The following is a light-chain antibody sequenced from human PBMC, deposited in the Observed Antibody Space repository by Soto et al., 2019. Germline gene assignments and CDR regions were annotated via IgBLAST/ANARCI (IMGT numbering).Light chain of an antibody. Sequence: QSALTQPASVSGSPGQSITISCTGTSSYVGGYNYVSWYQHHPGKAPKLKIYDVNNRPSGVSNRFSGSKSGNTASLTISGLQAEDEADYYCSSYTGSSTLLVFGGGTKLTVL. CDR3: SSYTGSSTLLV. CDR1: SSYVGGYNY. CDR2: DVN. V-gene: IGLV2-14*03. J-gene: IGLJ2*01.